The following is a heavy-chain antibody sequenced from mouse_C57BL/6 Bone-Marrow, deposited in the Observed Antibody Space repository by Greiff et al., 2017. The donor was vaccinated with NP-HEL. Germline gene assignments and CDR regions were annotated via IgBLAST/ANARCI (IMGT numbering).Heavy chain of an antibody. CDR2: IWGDGST. J-gene: IGHJ4*01. CDR1: GFSLTSYG. D-gene: IGHD1-1*01. Sequence: QVQLKESGPGLVAPSQSLSITCTVSGFSLTSYGVSWVRQPPGQGLEWLGVIWGDGSTTYHSALISSLSISKDNSKRQVCIKLNSLQTDDTATYYSAKPGYYYGSSYNYDKDYQGKGTSVTAAS. CDR3: AKPGYYYGSSYNYDKDY. V-gene: IGHV2-3*01.